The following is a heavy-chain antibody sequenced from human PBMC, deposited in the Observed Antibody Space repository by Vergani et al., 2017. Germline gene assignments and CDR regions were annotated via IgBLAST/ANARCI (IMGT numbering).Heavy chain of an antibody. V-gene: IGHV3-9*02. J-gene: IGHJ5*02. CDR3: AKXLGTSSGGGWFDP. CDR1: GFTSAGYA. Sequence: EVQLEESGGGLVLPGRSLRLSCVASGFTSAGYAMHWVRQAPGKGLEWVSGISWNSNSIGYADSVKGRFTISRDNAKNSLYLQMNSLRAEDTALYYCAKXLGTSSGGGWFDPWSQGTLVTVSS. CDR2: ISWNSNSI. D-gene: IGHD6-6*01.